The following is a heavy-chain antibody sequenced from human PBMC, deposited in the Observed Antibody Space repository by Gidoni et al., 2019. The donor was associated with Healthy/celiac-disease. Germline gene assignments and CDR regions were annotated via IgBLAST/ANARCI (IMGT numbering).Heavy chain of an antibody. D-gene: IGHD1-26*01. J-gene: IGHJ4*02. Sequence: QVQRVASGGGVVQPGRSLRLSCAASGFTFSSSGMHWVRQAPGKGLGWVAVISYDGSNKYYADSVKGRFTISRDNSKNTLYLQMNSLRAEDTAVYYCAKDDGSGWELLSNYFDYWGQGTLVTVSS. CDR3: AKDDGSGWELLSNYFDY. CDR1: GFTFSSSG. V-gene: IGHV3-30*18. CDR2: ISYDGSNK.